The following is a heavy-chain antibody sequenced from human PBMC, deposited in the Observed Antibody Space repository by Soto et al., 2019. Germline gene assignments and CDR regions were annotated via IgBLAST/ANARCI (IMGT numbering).Heavy chain of an antibody. Sequence: VQLVQSGAEARKPGASVKVSCKASGYTFTRYGLTWVRQAPGPGLEWLGWISVHNGKTRNAQKLQGRVSMTTDTSANTVFLELRSLRADDTALYFCARGRSIGWDYVDDPFDIWGQGTLITVSS. V-gene: IGHV1-18*01. CDR3: ARGRSIGWDYVDDPFDI. CDR1: GYTFTRYG. CDR2: ISVHNGKT. D-gene: IGHD6-25*01. J-gene: IGHJ3*02.